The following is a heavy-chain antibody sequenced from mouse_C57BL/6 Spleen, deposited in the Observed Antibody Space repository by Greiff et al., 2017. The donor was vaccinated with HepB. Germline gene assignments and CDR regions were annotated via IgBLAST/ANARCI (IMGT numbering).Heavy chain of an antibody. CDR3: ARRYDYDDYAMDY. D-gene: IGHD2-4*01. V-gene: IGHV5-12*01. J-gene: IGHJ4*01. CDR2: ISNGGGST. Sequence: GKLMESGGGLVQPGGSLKLSCAASGFTFSDYYMYWVRQTPEKRLEWVAYISNGGGSTYYPDTVKGRFTISRDNAKNTLYLQMSRLKSEDTAMYYCARRYDYDDYAMDYWGQGTSVTVSS. CDR1: GFTFSDYY.